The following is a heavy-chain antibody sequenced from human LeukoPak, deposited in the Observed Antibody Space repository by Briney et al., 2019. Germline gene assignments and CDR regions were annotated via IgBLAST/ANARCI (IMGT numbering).Heavy chain of an antibody. D-gene: IGHD6-19*01. CDR2: ISSSSSYI. CDR3: ARDIAVAGSTINWFDP. CDR1: GFTFSSYA. V-gene: IGHV3-21*01. J-gene: IGHJ5*02. Sequence: PGRSLRLSCAASGFTFSSYAMHWVRQAPGKGLEWVSSISSSSSYIYYADSVKGRFTISRDNAKNSLYLQMNSLRAEDTAVYYCARDIAVAGSTINWFDPWGQGTLVTVSS.